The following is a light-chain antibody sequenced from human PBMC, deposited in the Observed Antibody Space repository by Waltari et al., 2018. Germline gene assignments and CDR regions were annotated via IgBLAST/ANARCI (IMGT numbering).Light chain of an antibody. CDR3: SSYTISSTWV. CDR1: RRDVGLSNY. CDR2: DVP. Sequence: QSALTQPASVSGSPGQSITLYCTGTRRDVGLSNYVSWYQQHPGIVPKLMIFDVPNRPSGVSSRFSGSKSGNTASLTISGLQTEDEADYYCSSYTISSTWVFGGGTKLTVL. V-gene: IGLV2-14*03. J-gene: IGLJ3*02.